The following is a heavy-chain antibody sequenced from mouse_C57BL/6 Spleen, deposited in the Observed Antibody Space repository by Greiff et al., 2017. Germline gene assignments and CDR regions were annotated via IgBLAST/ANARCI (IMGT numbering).Heavy chain of an antibody. CDR2: IYPGGGYT. Sequence: VQLQQSGAELVRPGTSVKMSCKASGYTFTNYWIGWAKQRPGHGLEWIGDIYPGGGYTNYNEKFKGKATLTADKSSSTAYMQFSSLTSEDSAIYYCAREGAGRGFAYWGQGTLVTVSA. D-gene: IGHD3-3*01. CDR1: GYTFTNYW. V-gene: IGHV1-63*01. J-gene: IGHJ3*01. CDR3: AREGAGRGFAY.